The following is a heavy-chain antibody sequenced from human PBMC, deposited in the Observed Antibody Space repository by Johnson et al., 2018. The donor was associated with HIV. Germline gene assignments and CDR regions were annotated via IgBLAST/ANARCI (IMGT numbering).Heavy chain of an antibody. V-gene: IGHV3-30*04. CDR3: ARVGQKLVPVPRGAFDI. D-gene: IGHD6-6*01. CDR2: ISYDGSNK. J-gene: IGHJ3*02. Sequence: QVQLVESGGGVVQPGRSLRLSCAASGFTFSSFAIHWVRQAPGKGLELVAVISYDGSNKYYADSVKGRFTISRDNSKNTLYLQMNSLRAEDTAVYYCARVGQKLVPVPRGAFDIWGQGTMVTVSS. CDR1: GFTFSSFA.